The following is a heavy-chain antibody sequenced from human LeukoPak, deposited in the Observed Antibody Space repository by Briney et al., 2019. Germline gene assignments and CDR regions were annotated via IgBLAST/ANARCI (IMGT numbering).Heavy chain of an antibody. V-gene: IGHV3-48*03. CDR2: ISSSGSTI. CDR1: GFTFSSYE. J-gene: IGHJ4*02. CDR3: ARAGAMAGRGFDY. Sequence: PGGSLRLSCAASGFTFSSYEMNWVRQAPGKGLEWVSYISSSGSTIYYADSVKGRFTISRDNAKNSLYLQMNSLRAEDTAVYYCARAGAMAGRGFDYWGQGTLVTVSS. D-gene: IGHD5-18*01.